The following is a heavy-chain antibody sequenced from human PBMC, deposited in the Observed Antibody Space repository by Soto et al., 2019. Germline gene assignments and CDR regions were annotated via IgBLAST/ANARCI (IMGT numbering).Heavy chain of an antibody. J-gene: IGHJ6*02. D-gene: IGHD3-10*01. CDR2: INSDGSST. CDR1: GFTFSSYW. CDR3: ARDPSYRYYYGSGSYFHRFYYYYYGMDV. Sequence: GESLRLSCAASGFTFSSYWMHWVRQAPGKGLVWVSRINSDGSSTSYADSVKGRFTISRDNAKNTLYLQMNSLRAEDTAVYYCARDPSYRYYYGSGSYFHRFYYYYYGMDVWGQGTTVTVSS. V-gene: IGHV3-74*01.